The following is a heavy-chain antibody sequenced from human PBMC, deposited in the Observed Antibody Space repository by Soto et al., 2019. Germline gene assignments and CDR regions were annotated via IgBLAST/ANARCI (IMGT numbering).Heavy chain of an antibody. V-gene: IGHV3-23*01. CDR2: ISGSGGST. CDR1: GFTFSSYA. J-gene: IGHJ5*02. Sequence: GGSLRLSCAASGFTFSSYAMSWVRQAPGKGLEWVSAISGSGGSTYYADSVKGRFTISRDNSKNTLYLQMNSLRAEDTAVYYCAKDRSTMVRTGENWFDPWGQGTLVTVSS. D-gene: IGHD3-10*01. CDR3: AKDRSTMVRTGENWFDP.